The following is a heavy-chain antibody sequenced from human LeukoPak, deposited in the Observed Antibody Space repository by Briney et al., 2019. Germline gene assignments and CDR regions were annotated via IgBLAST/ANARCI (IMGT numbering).Heavy chain of an antibody. D-gene: IGHD5-18*01. CDR2: IKSKTDGGTI. J-gene: IGHJ4*02. CDR1: GLTFTNAW. Sequence: GGSLRLSCAASGLTFTNAWMTWVRQAPGKGLEWVGRIKSKTDGGTIDYAAPVKGRFTISRDNSKNTLYLQMNSLRAEDTAVYYCAKLKGYSYGPFDYWGQGTLVTVSS. CDR3: AKLKGYSYGPFDY. V-gene: IGHV3-15*01.